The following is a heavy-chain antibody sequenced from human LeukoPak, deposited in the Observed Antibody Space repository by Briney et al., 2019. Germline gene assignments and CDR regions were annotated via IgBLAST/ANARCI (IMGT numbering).Heavy chain of an antibody. Sequence: PGGSLRLSCAASGFTFSDHHMSWIRQAPGKGLEWVSYISSSGGTMYYADSVKGRFTISRDNAKNSLYLQMNSLRAEDTAVYYCARYQYNWNYVHAFDIWGQGTMVTVSS. J-gene: IGHJ3*02. D-gene: IGHD1-7*01. CDR2: ISSSGGTM. CDR1: GFTFSDHH. V-gene: IGHV3-11*04. CDR3: ARYQYNWNYVHAFDI.